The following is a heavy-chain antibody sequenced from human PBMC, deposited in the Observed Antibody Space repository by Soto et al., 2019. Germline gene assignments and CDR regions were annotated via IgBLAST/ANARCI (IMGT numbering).Heavy chain of an antibody. CDR2: ISYDGSNK. CDR3: AKDQAMVRGIDH. D-gene: IGHD3-10*01. J-gene: IGHJ4*02. Sequence: QVQLVESGGGVVQPGRSLRLSCAASGFTFSSDGMHWVRQAPGKGLEWVAVISYDGSNKYYVDSVKGRFTISRDNSKNTLYLQMNSLRAEDTAIYYCAKDQAMVRGIDHWGQGTLVTVSS. CDR1: GFTFSSDG. V-gene: IGHV3-30*18.